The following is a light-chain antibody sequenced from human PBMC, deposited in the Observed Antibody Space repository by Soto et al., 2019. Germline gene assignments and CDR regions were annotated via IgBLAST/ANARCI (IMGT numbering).Light chain of an antibody. Sequence: QSALTQPASVSGSPGQSITISCTGTSSDVGGYNYVSWYQQHPVKAPKLILYDVTNRPSGVSDRFSGSNSGNTASLTISGLQAEDEADYYCSSYTSSSTPYVFGTGTKLTVL. CDR3: SSYTSSSTPYV. V-gene: IGLV2-14*01. J-gene: IGLJ1*01. CDR2: DVT. CDR1: SSDVGGYNY.